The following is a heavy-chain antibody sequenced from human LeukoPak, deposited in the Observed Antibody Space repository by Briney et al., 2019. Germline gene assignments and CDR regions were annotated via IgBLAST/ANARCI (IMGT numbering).Heavy chain of an antibody. CDR1: GFTFSSYA. J-gene: IGHJ4*02. CDR3: ARSLGDFWSGYSYYFDH. CDR2: ISGSGGST. V-gene: IGHV3-23*01. Sequence: GGSLRLSCAASGFTFSSYAMSWVRQAPGKGLEWVSAISGSGGSTYYADSVKGRFTISRDNAKNSLYLQMNSLRAEDTAVYYCARSLGDFWSGYSYYFDHWGQGTLVTVSS. D-gene: IGHD3-3*01.